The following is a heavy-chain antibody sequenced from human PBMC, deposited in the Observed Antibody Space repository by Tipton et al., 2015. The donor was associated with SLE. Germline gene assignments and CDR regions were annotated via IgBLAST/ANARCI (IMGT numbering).Heavy chain of an antibody. D-gene: IGHD5-24*01. CDR2: ISRESDYI. V-gene: IGHV3-21*03. CDR1: GLTFSTYS. Sequence: SLRLSCAASGLTFSTYSMNWVRQAPGRGLEWVSSISRESDYIFYADSVRGRFTISRDNAKNSLYLEMSSLRAEDTAVYYCARDFAEVEGTLDVFDIWGQGAKVTVSS. CDR3: ARDFAEVEGTLDVFDI. J-gene: IGHJ3*02.